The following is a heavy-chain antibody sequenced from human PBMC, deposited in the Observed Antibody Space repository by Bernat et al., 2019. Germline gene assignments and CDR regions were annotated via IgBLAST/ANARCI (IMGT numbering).Heavy chain of an antibody. D-gene: IGHD3-9*01. CDR2: ISYDGSNK. CDR3: AKEASILTGSIPWGYGMDV. CDR1: GFTFSSYG. Sequence: QVQLVESGGGVVQPGRSLRLSCAASGFTFSSYGMHWVRQAPGKGLEWVAVISYDGSNKYYADSVKGRFTISRDNSKNTLYLQMNSLRAEDTAVYYWAKEASILTGSIPWGYGMDVWGQGTTVTVSS. J-gene: IGHJ6*02. V-gene: IGHV3-30*18.